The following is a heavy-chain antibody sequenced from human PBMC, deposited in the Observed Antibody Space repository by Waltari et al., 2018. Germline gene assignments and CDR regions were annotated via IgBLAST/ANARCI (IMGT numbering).Heavy chain of an antibody. CDR3: ARSGKWFDY. D-gene: IGHD6-25*01. CDR2: IYYSGST. V-gene: IGHV4-59*01. Sequence: QVQLQESGPGLVKPSETLSLTCTVSGGPISSYYWSWIRQPPGKGLEWIGYIYYSGSTNYTPSLKSRVTISVDTSKNQFSLKLSSVTAADTAVYYCARSGKWFDYWGQGTLVTVSS. J-gene: IGHJ5*01. CDR1: GGPISSYY.